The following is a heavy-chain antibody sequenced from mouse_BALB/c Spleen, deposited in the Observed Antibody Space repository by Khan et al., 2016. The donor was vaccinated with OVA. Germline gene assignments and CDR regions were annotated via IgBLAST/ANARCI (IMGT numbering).Heavy chain of an antibody. J-gene: IGHJ3*01. Sequence: EVQLVESGHGLVKPSQSLSLTCTVTGYSITSEYAWNWIRQFPGNKLEWMGYINYSGNTRFNPSLKSRASITRDTSKNQFFLQLNSVTTEDTATYYCARKDYYDYDPFPYWGQGTLVTVSA. CDR3: ARKDYYDYDPFPY. CDR2: INYSGNT. CDR1: GYSITSEYA. V-gene: IGHV3-2*02. D-gene: IGHD2-4*01.